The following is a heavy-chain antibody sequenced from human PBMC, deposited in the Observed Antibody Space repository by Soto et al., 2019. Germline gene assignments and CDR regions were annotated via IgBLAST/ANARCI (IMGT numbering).Heavy chain of an antibody. CDR2: INEDGSAK. CDR3: ATNAY. J-gene: IGHJ4*02. V-gene: IGHV3-7*01. CDR1: GFTFSRNW. Sequence: EVELVESGGGLVQPGESLRLSCVASGFTFSRNWMSWVRQAPGKGPEWVANINEDGSAKSHVDSVKGRFTISRDNAKNSLYLQMNTPRTEDTAVYYCATNAYWGQGILVTVSS.